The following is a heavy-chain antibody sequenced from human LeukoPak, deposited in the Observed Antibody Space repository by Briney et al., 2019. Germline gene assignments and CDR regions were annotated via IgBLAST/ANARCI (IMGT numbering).Heavy chain of an antibody. J-gene: IGHJ6*03. Sequence: ASVKVSCKASGYTFTSYGISWVRQAPGQGLEWMGWISAYNGNTNYAQKLQGRVTMTTDTSTSTAYMELRSLRPDDTAVYYCARVVPAAKIYHYYMDVWGKGTTVTVSS. CDR2: ISAYNGNT. V-gene: IGHV1-18*01. CDR1: GYTFTSYG. D-gene: IGHD2-2*01. CDR3: ARVVPAAKIYHYYMDV.